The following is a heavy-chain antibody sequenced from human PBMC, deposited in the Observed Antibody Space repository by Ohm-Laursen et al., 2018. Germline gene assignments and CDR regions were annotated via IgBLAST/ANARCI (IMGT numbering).Heavy chain of an antibody. CDR1: GFTFSSYA. J-gene: IGHJ3*02. CDR2: ISGSGGST. CDR3: AKVYYCSGGSCYSWELTNGFDI. V-gene: IGHV3-23*01. D-gene: IGHD2-15*01. Sequence: GSLRLSCSASGFTFSSYAMSWVRQAPGKGLEWVSAISGSGGSTYYADSVKGRFTISRDNSKNTVHLQMNSLRAEDTAVYYCAKVYYCSGGSCYSWELTNGFDIWGQGTMVTVSS.